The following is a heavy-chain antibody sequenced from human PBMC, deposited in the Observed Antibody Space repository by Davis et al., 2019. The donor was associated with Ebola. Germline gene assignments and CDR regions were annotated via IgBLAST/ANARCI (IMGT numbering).Heavy chain of an antibody. CDR1: GGSFSGYY. Sequence: PSETLSLTCAVYGGSFSGYYWSWIRQPPGKGLEWIGEINHSGSTNYNPSLKSRVTISVDTSKNQFSLKLSSVTAADTAVYYCARGPYYDFWSAQGNWFDPWGQGTLVTVSS. CDR3: ARGPYYDFWSAQGNWFDP. J-gene: IGHJ5*02. V-gene: IGHV4-34*01. CDR2: INHSGST. D-gene: IGHD3-3*01.